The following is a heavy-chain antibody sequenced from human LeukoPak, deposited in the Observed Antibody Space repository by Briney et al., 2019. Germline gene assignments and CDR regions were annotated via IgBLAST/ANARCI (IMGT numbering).Heavy chain of an antibody. Sequence: PGVSLRLSCAASGFSFSSYSMNWVRQAPGKGLEWVSSISSSGSYIYYADSVKGRFTISRDNAKNSLYLQMNSLRVEDTAVYYCAREYLVAFDYWGQGTLVTVSS. V-gene: IGHV3-21*01. CDR2: ISSSGSYI. J-gene: IGHJ4*02. CDR1: GFSFSSYS. D-gene: IGHD5-12*01. CDR3: AREYLVAFDY.